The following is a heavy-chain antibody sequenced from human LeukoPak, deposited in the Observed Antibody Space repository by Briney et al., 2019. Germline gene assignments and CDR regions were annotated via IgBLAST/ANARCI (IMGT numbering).Heavy chain of an antibody. CDR2: IIPILGIA. J-gene: IGHJ6*03. CDR1: GGTFSSST. D-gene: IGHD3-10*01. CDR3: PRKSGYYYYYMDV. Sequence: PGASVKVSCKASGGTFSSSTISWVRQGPEQGGEWMGSIIPILGIANYAQKFQGIVTITADKSTTTAYMELSSLRSEEMAVYYCPRKSGYYYYYMDVWGKETTVTVSS. V-gene: IGHV1-69*02.